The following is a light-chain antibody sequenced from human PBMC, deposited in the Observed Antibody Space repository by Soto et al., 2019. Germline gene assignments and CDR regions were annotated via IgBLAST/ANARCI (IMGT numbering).Light chain of an antibody. V-gene: IGKV3D-20*02. J-gene: IGKJ5*01. CDR2: GAS. CDR3: QQRSNWPIT. Sequence: EIVLTQSPATLSLSPGERATLSCRANQSVSSSYLAWYQQKPGQAPRLLIYGASSRATGIPARFSGSGSGTDFTLTISSLEPEDFAVYYCQQRSNWPITFGQGTRLEIK. CDR1: QSVSSSY.